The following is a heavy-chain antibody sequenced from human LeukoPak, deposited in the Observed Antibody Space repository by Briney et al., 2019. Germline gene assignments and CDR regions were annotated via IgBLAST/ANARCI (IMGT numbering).Heavy chain of an antibody. V-gene: IGHV4-59*12. D-gene: IGHD3-10*01. CDR2: IYYSGGT. J-gene: IGHJ5*02. Sequence: SETLSLTCTVSGASISSYYWSWIRQPPGKGLEWIGYIYYSGGTNFNPSLKSRVTISVDTSKNQFSLKLSSVTAADTAVYYCARDHNQYYYGSGVSGGWFDPWGQGTLVTVSS. CDR1: GASISSYY. CDR3: ARDHNQYYYGSGVSGGWFDP.